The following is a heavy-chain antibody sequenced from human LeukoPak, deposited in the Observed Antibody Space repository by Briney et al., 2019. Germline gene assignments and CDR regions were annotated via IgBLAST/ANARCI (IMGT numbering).Heavy chain of an antibody. Sequence: ASVKVSCKASGYTFINYFMHWVRQAPEQGLEWMGIINPSGGSSSYAQKFQGRVTITADTSTDTAYMELSSLRSEDTAVYYCATEWELLPYYFDYWGQGTLVTVSS. CDR2: INPSGGSS. J-gene: IGHJ4*02. CDR3: ATEWELLPYYFDY. CDR1: GYTFINYF. D-gene: IGHD1-26*01. V-gene: IGHV1-46*01.